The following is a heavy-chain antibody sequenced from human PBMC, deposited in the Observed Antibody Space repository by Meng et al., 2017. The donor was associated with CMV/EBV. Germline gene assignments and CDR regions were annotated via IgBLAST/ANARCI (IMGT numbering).Heavy chain of an antibody. Sequence: SVKVSCKASGYTFIGQYIHWVRQAPGQGLEWMGGIIPILGIANYAQKFQGRVTITTDESTSTAYMELSSLRSEDTAVYYCASNGYTSGYYYYYGMDVWGQGTTVTVSS. J-gene: IGHJ6*02. CDR1: GYTFIGQY. CDR3: ASNGYTSGYYYYYGMDV. V-gene: IGHV1-69*10. CDR2: IIPILGIA. D-gene: IGHD5-24*01.